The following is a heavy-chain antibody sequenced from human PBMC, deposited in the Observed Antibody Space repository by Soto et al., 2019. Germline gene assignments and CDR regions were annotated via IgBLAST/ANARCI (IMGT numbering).Heavy chain of an antibody. D-gene: IGHD3-10*01. CDR1: GFTFSSST. J-gene: IGHJ4*02. Sequence: GGSLRLSCTGSGFTFSSSTMTWVRQGPGKGLEWVSSISSSSSYIYFADSLKGRFTISRDNAKDSLYLQMNSLRAEDTAVYYCARDIGEMSAVWGQGTQVTVSS. CDR3: ARDIGEMSAV. V-gene: IGHV3-21*06. CDR2: ISSSSSYI.